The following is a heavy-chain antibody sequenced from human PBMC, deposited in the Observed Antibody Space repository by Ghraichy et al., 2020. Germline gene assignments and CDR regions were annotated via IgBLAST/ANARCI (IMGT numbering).Heavy chain of an antibody. CDR1: GFTFSSYE. V-gene: IGHV3-48*03. Sequence: GALRLSCVASGFTFSSYEMNWVRQAPGKGLVWVSYISSGGDTIYYADSVKDRFTVSRDNAKNSLYLQMDSLRADDTAVYYCARDNYGHFDCWGQGTLVAVSS. J-gene: IGHJ4*02. CDR3: ARDNYGHFDC. CDR2: ISSGGDTI. D-gene: IGHD3-10*01.